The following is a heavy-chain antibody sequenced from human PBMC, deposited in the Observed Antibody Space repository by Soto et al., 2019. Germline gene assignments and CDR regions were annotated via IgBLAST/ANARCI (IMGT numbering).Heavy chain of an antibody. CDR2: INPSGGST. D-gene: IGHD6-13*01. V-gene: IGHV1-46*01. Sequence: GASVKVSCKASGYTLTSYYMHWVRQAPGQGLEWMRIINPSGGSTSYEQKFQGRVTMTRDTSTSTAYMELRSLRSDDTAVYYCARDLFWVAAAGRHLDYWGQGTLVTVSS. J-gene: IGHJ4*02. CDR3: ARDLFWVAAAGRHLDY. CDR1: GYTLTSYY.